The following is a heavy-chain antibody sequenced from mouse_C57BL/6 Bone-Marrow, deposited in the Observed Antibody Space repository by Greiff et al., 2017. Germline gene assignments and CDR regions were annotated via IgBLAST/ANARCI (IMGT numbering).Heavy chain of an antibody. Sequence: QVQLQQPGAELVRPGSSVKLSCKASGYTFTSYWMHWVKQRPIQGLEWIGNIDPSDSETHYNQKFKDKATLTVYKSSSTAYMQLSSLTSEDSAVYYCAIVPSGTGAMDYWGQGTSVTVSS. CDR2: IDPSDSET. V-gene: IGHV1-52*01. J-gene: IGHJ4*01. CDR3: AIVPSGTGAMDY. CDR1: GYTFTSYW. D-gene: IGHD2-12*01.